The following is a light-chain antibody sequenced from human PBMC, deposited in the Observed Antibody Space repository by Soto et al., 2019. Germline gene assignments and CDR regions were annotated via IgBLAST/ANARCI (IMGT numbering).Light chain of an antibody. Sequence: QSVLTQPASVSGSPGQSITISCTGTSSDVGSYNLVSWYQQHPGKAPKLMIYEVSNRPSGVSNRFSGSKSGNTASLTISGLRAEDEADYYCSSYTSSSTLKVFGGGTKLT. CDR3: SSYTSSSTLKV. J-gene: IGLJ2*01. CDR1: SSDVGSYNL. CDR2: EVS. V-gene: IGLV2-14*02.